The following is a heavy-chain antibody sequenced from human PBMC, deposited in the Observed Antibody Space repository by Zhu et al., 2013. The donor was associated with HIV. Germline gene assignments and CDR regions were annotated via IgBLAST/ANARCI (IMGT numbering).Heavy chain of an antibody. V-gene: IGHV1-69*01. Sequence: QVQLVQSGAEVKKPGSSVKVSCKASGGTFSSYAISWVRQAPGQGLEWMGGIIPIFGTANYAQKFQGRVTITADESTSTAYMELSSLRSEDTAVYYCARDCSSTSCYAGTYYYYYGMDVWGRRDHGHRLL. J-gene: IGHJ6*02. D-gene: IGHD2-2*01. CDR3: ARDCSSTSCYAGTYYYYYGMDV. CDR2: IIPIFGTA. CDR1: GGTFSSYA.